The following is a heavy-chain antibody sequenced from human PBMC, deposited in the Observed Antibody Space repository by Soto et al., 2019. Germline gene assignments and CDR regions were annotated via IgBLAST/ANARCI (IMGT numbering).Heavy chain of an antibody. V-gene: IGHV4-59*01. J-gene: IGHJ6*02. CDR2: IYYSGST. CDR3: ARDTALYYYYYGMDV. Sequence: SETLSLTCTVSGGSISSYYWSWIRPPPGKGLEWIGYIYYSGSTNYNPSLKSRVTISVDTSKNQFSLKLSSVTAADTAVYYCARDTALYYYYYGMDVWGQGTTVTVSS. D-gene: IGHD5-18*01. CDR1: GGSISSYY.